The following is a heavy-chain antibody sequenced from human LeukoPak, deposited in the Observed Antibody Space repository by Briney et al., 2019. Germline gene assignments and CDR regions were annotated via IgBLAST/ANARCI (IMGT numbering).Heavy chain of an antibody. D-gene: IGHD3-22*01. J-gene: IGHJ4*02. Sequence: TSETLSLTCAVYGGSFSGYYWSWIRQPPGKGLEWIGEINQSGSTNYNPSLKSRVTISVDTSKKQFSLNLGSVTAADTAVYYCARHSATYYYDTTGYYLYYFDYWGQGTLVTVSA. CDR3: ARHSATYYYDTTGYYLYYFDY. CDR1: GGSFSGYY. V-gene: IGHV4-34*01. CDR2: INQSGST.